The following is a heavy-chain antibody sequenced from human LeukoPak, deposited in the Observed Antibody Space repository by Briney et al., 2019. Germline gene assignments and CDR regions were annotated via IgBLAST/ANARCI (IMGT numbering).Heavy chain of an antibody. CDR1: GGSISSYY. D-gene: IGHD3-10*01. CDR3: ARYSGSYYYSWFAP. V-gene: IGHV4-59*01. Sequence: SETLSLTCTVSGGSISSYYWSWIRQPPGKGLEWIGYIYYSGSTNYNPSLKSRVTKSVDTSKNQFSLKLSSVTAADTAVYYCARYSGSYYYSWFAPWGQGTLVTVSS. J-gene: IGHJ5*02. CDR2: IYYSGST.